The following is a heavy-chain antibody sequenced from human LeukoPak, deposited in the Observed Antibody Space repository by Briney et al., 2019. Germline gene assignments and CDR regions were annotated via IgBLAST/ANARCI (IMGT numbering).Heavy chain of an antibody. V-gene: IGHV3-15*01. CDR3: TTGYYDFWSGYYTN. CDR2: IKSKTDSGTT. J-gene: IGHJ4*02. D-gene: IGHD3-3*01. CDR1: GFTFSNAW. Sequence: GGSLRLSCAASGFTFSNAWMSWVRQAPGKGLEWVGRIKSKTDSGTTDYAAPVKGRFTISRDDSKNTLYLQMNSLKTEDTAVYYCTTGYYDFWSGYYTNWGQGTLVTVSS.